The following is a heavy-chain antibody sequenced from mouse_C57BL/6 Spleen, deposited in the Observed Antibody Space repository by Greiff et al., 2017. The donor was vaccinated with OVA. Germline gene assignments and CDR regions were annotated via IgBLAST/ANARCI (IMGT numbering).Heavy chain of an antibody. D-gene: IGHD2-4*01. CDR1: GFSLTSYG. CDR3: ARNLLMSTTPFAY. CDR2: IWSGGST. V-gene: IGHV2-2*01. J-gene: IGHJ3*01. Sequence: VKLMASGPGLVQPSQSLSITCTVSGFSLTSYGVPWVRQSPGTGLEWLGVIWSGGSTDYNAAFISRLSISKDKSKSQVFFKMNSLQADDTAIYYCARNLLMSTTPFAYWGQGTLVTVSA.